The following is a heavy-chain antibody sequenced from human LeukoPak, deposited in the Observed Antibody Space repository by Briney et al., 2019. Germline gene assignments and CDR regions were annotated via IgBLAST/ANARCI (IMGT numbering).Heavy chain of an antibody. D-gene: IGHD2-8*01. Sequence: SGGSLRLSCAASGSTFSTYAMTWVRQAPGKGLEWIASINGRGGSTDYADSVEGRFTISRDNSKDTLYLQMNNLRAEDTAIYYCAKVMVVASTTARGWFDAWGQGTLVTVSS. V-gene: IGHV3-23*01. CDR3: AKVMVVASTTARGWFDA. CDR1: GSTFSTYA. J-gene: IGHJ5*02. CDR2: INGRGGST.